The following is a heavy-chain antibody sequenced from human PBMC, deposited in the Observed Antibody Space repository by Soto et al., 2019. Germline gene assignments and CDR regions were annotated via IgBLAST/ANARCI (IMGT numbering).Heavy chain of an antibody. Sequence: WGSLRLSCAASGFTFTRYSMNWVRQAPWKGLEWVSSISSTTNYIYYADSMKGRFTVSRDNAKNSVYLDMNSLSAEDTAVYYCARESEDLTSNFDYWGQGTLVTVS. CDR2: ISSTTNYI. CDR1: GFTFTRYS. V-gene: IGHV3-21*01. J-gene: IGHJ4*02. CDR3: ARESEDLTSNFDY.